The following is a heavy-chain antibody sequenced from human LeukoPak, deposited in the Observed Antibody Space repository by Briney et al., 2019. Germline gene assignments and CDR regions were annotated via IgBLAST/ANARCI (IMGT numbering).Heavy chain of an antibody. V-gene: IGHV4-59*12. J-gene: IGHJ4*02. D-gene: IGHD5-18*01. Sequence: ASETLSLTCTVSGGSISSYYWSWIRQPPGKGLEWIGYIYYSGSTNYNPSLKSRVTISVDTSKNQFSLKLSSVTAADTAVYYCARRGYSYGYPSDYWGQGTLVTVSS. CDR3: ARRGYSYGYPSDY. CDR2: IYYSGST. CDR1: GGSISSYY.